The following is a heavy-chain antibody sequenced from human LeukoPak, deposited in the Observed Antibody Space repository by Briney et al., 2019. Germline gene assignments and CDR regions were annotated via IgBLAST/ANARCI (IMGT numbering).Heavy chain of an antibody. CDR1: GGSISSYY. Sequence: SETLSLTCTVSGGSISSYYWSWIRQPAGEGLEWIGRIYTSGSTNYNPSLKSRVTMSVDTSKNQFSLKLSSVTAADTAVYYCARLKRYFGSSGYYYEAFDYWGQGTLVTVSS. CDR2: IYTSGST. V-gene: IGHV4-4*07. D-gene: IGHD3-22*01. CDR3: ARLKRYFGSSGYYYEAFDY. J-gene: IGHJ4*02.